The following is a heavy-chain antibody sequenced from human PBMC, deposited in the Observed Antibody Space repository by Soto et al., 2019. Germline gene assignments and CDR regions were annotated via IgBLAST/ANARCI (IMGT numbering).Heavy chain of an antibody. CDR2: IIPIFGTA. V-gene: IGHV1-69*13. CDR3: ASPGGDIVVVPAATGPRAYGMDV. D-gene: IGHD2-2*01. CDR1: GGTFSSYA. Sequence: GASVKVSCKASGGTFSSYAISWVRQAPGQGLEWMGGIIPIFGTANYAQKFQGRVTITADESTSTAYMELSSLRSEDTAVYYCASPGGDIVVVPAATGPRAYGMDVWGQGTTVTVSS. J-gene: IGHJ6*02.